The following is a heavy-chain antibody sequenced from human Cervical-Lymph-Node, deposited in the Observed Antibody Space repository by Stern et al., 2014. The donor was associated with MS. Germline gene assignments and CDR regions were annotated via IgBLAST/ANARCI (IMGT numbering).Heavy chain of an antibody. CDR1: GYTFTTYY. J-gene: IGHJ4*02. Sequence: QMQLVQSVAEIRKPGASVKISCEASGYTFTTYYMHWVRQAPGQGLEWVALFNPSGGKTTYAQRFQGRVTVTGDTSTSSVYMELTGLRSEDTAVYYCARVLSLATSDSWGQGTLVIVSS. CDR3: ARVLSLATSDS. CDR2: FNPSGGKT. D-gene: IGHD1-1*01. V-gene: IGHV1-46*01.